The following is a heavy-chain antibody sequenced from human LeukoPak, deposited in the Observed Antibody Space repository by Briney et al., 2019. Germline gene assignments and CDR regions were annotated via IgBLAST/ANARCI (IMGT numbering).Heavy chain of an antibody. CDR2: IKQDGSEK. CDR1: GFTFSSYR. Sequence: GGSLRLSCAASGFTFSSYRMSWVRQAPGKGLEWVANIKQDGSEKYYVDSVKGRFTISRDNAKNSLYLQMNSLRAEDTAVYYCARVAVGSYSYYYMDVWGKGTTVTVSS. V-gene: IGHV3-7*01. J-gene: IGHJ6*03. CDR3: ARVAVGSYSYYYMDV. D-gene: IGHD1-26*01.